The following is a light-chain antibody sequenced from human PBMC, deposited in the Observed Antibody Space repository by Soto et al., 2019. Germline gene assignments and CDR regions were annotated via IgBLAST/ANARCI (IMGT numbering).Light chain of an antibody. CDR2: DAS. CDR1: QTSGSNF. CDR3: QQRSNWPPLT. J-gene: IGKJ4*01. V-gene: IGKV3-11*01. Sequence: EIVLTQSPGTLSLSPGERATLSCKTSQTSGSNFLAWYQHKPGQAPRLLIYDASNRATGIPARFSGSGSGTDFTLTISSLEPEDFAVYYCQQRSNWPPLTFGGGTKVDIK.